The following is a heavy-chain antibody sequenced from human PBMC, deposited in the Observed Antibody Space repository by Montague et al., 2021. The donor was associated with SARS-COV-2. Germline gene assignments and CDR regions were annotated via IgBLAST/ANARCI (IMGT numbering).Heavy chain of an antibody. V-gene: IGHV4-4*02. CDR1: GGSISSSNW. CDR2: IYHSGST. J-gene: IGHJ3*02. D-gene: IGHD3-10*01. CDR3: ARGQITMVRGVPQRAFDI. Sequence: SETLSLTCAVSGGSISSSNWGSWVRQPPGKGLEWIGEIYHSGSTNYNPSRKSRVTISVDKSKNQFSLKLSSVTAADTAVYYCARGQITMVRGVPQRAFDIWGQGTMVTVSS.